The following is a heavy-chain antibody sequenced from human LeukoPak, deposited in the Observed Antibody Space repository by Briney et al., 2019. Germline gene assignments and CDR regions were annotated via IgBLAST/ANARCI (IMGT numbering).Heavy chain of an antibody. V-gene: IGHV1-18*01. D-gene: IGHD3-22*01. CDR2: ISAYNGNT. CDR3: ARARITTTSDYYDSSGYYYYDAFDI. Sequence: ASVKVSCKASGYTFTSYGISWVRQAPGQGLEWMGWISAYNGNTNYAQKLQGRVTMTTDTSTSTAYMELRSLTSDDTAVYYCARARITTTSDYYDSSGYYYYDAFDIWGQGTMVTVSS. CDR1: GYTFTSYG. J-gene: IGHJ3*02.